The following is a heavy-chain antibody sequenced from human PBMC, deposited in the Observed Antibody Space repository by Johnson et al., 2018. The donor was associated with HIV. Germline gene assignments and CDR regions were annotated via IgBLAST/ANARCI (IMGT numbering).Heavy chain of an antibody. CDR2: ISYDGNNE. CDR3: ARGGRGYSDACAFDI. Sequence: VQVVESGGGVVQPGRSLRLSCVASGFTFSTYAMHWVRQAPGKGLEWVAVISYDGNNEYYAHSVKGRFTISRDNSKNTLYLQMGSLRAEDMAVYDCARGGRGYSDACAFDIWGQGTMVTVSS. CDR1: GFTFSTYA. V-gene: IGHV3-30*03. J-gene: IGHJ3*02. D-gene: IGHD5-18*01.